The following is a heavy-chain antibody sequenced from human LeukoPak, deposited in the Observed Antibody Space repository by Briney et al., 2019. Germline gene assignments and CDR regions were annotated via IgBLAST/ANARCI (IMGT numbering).Heavy chain of an antibody. CDR3: ARGPAYCGGDCYLGV. V-gene: IGHV4-34*01. D-gene: IGHD2-21*02. CDR2: INHSGST. CDR1: GGSFSGYY. Sequence: SETLSLTCAVYGGSFSGYYWSWIRQPPGKGLEWIGEINHSGSTNYNPSLKSRVTISVDTSKNQFSLKLSSVTAADTAVYYCARGPAYCGGDCYLGVWGQGTTVTVSS. J-gene: IGHJ6*02.